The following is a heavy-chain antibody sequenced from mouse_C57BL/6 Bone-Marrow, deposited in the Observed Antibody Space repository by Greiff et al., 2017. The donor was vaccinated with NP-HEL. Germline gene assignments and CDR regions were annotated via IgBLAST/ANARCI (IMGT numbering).Heavy chain of an antibody. V-gene: IGHV1-62-2*01. J-gene: IGHJ3*01. CDR1: GYTFTEYT. CDR3: ARHEEGVYYGNYLFAY. D-gene: IGHD2-1*01. Sequence: QVQLQQSGAELVKPGASVKLTCKASGYTFTEYTIHWVKQRSGQGLEWIGWFYPGSGSIKYNEKFKDKATLTADKSSSTVYMELSRLTSEDSAVYFCARHEEGVYYGNYLFAYWGQGTLVTVSA. CDR2: FYPGSGSI.